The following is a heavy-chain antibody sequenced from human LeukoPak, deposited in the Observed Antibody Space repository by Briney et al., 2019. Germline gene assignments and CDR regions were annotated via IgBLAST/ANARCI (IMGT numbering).Heavy chain of an antibody. D-gene: IGHD6-13*01. CDR2: ISSSSSYI. CDR3: AISSSWYREYYFDY. Sequence: PGGSLRLSCAASGFTFSSYSMNWVRQAPGKGLEWVSSISSSSSYIYYADSVKGRFTISRDNAKNSLYLHMNSLRAEDTAVYYCAISSSWYREYYFDYWGQGTLVTVSS. CDR1: GFTFSSYS. V-gene: IGHV3-21*01. J-gene: IGHJ4*02.